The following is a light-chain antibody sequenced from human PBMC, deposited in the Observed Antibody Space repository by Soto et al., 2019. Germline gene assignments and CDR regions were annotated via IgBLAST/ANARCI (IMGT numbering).Light chain of an antibody. J-gene: IGLJ2*01. CDR1: SSDIGGYNY. CDR3: SSYRSSSTPVV. V-gene: IGLV2-14*01. CDR2: DVS. Sequence: QSALTQPASVSGSPGQSITISCTGTSSDIGGYNYVSWYQQHPGKAPKVMIYDVSNRPSGVSNRFSGSKSGNTASLTISGLKAEDEAEYYCSSYRSSSTPVVFGGGTQLTVL.